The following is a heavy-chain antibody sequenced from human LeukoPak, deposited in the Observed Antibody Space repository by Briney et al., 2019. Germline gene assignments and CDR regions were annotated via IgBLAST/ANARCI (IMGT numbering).Heavy chain of an antibody. Sequence: GGSLRLSCAASGFSLSSYAMSWVRQAPGKGLEWVSAISSSDDGTYHAGSVRGRFTISRDSSKNTLYLQMNNLRAEDTAVYYCAKDRPLPTSRTYYDILTGRDDAFDIWGQGTMVTVSS. CDR1: GFSLSSYA. CDR3: AKDRPLPTSRTYYDILTGRDDAFDI. V-gene: IGHV3-23*01. CDR2: ISSSDDGT. J-gene: IGHJ3*02. D-gene: IGHD3-9*01.